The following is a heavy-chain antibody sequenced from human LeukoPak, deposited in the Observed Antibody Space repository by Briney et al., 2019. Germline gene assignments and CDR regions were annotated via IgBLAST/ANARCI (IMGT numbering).Heavy chain of an antibody. D-gene: IGHD6-19*01. J-gene: IGHJ3*02. CDR2: INPNSGGT. CDR1: GYTFTDYY. Sequence: ASVKVSCKASGYTFTDYYIHWVRQAPGQGLEWMGWINPNSGGTNYAQKFQGRVTMTRDTSISTAYMELSRLTSDDTAVYYCATDVGSSGWYKGNDAFDIWGQGTMVTVSS. CDR3: ATDVGSSGWYKGNDAFDI. V-gene: IGHV1-2*02.